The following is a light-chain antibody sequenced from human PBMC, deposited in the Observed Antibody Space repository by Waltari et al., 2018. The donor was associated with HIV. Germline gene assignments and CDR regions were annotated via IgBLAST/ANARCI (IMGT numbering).Light chain of an antibody. CDR3: QQYNNWPRT. CDR1: QSVSSN. Sequence: EIVMTQSPATLSVSPGQRATLSCRASQSVSSNFAWYQQKPGQAPSLLIYGASNRATGIPARFSGSGSGTEFTLTISSLQSEDFAVYYCQQYNNWPRTFGQGTKVEIK. V-gene: IGKV3-15*01. CDR2: GAS. J-gene: IGKJ1*01.